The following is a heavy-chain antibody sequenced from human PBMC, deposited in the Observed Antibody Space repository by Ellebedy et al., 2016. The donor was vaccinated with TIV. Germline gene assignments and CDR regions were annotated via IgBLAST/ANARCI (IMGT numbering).Heavy chain of an antibody. Sequence: ASVKVSCKASGYTFFHYYIHWVRRAPGQGLEWRGIINPDGGSTNFAQKFQGRVTMTRDSSTSTVYMELSSLRSDDTAVFYCARSATVSLDAFDFWGQGTLVTVSS. CDR2: INPDGGST. J-gene: IGHJ3*01. V-gene: IGHV1-46*01. CDR1: GYTFFHYY. D-gene: IGHD4-17*01. CDR3: ARSATVSLDAFDF.